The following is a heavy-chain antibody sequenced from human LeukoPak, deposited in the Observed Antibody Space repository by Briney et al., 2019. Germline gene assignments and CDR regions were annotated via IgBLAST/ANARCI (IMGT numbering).Heavy chain of an antibody. J-gene: IGHJ4*02. CDR2: ISSSSSYI. V-gene: IGHV3-21*01. CDR3: AGSGITGTIDY. Sequence: GGSLRLSCAASGFTFSSYWMQWVRQAPGKGLEWVSSISSSSSYIYYADSVKGRFTISRDNAKNSLYLQMNSLRAEDTAVYYCAGSGITGTIDYWGQGTLVTVSS. D-gene: IGHD1-7*01. CDR1: GFTFSSYW.